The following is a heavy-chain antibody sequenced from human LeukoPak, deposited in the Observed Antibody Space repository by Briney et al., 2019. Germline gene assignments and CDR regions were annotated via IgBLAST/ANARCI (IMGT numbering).Heavy chain of an antibody. CDR3: ARGHQYGELAV. Sequence: SETLSLTCAVSGGSISSGDYSWSWIRQPPGKGLEWIGHIYYSGSTYYNPSLKSRVTISVDTSKNQFSLKLSSVTAADTAVYYCARGHQYGELAVWGKGTTVTISS. V-gene: IGHV4-30-4*07. J-gene: IGHJ6*04. CDR2: IYYSGST. D-gene: IGHD1-7*01. CDR1: GGSISSGDYS.